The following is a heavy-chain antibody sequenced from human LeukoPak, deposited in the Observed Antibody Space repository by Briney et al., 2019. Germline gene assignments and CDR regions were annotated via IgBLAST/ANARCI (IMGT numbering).Heavy chain of an antibody. V-gene: IGHV3-53*01. Sequence: GGSLRLSCAASGFTVSSNYMSWVRQAPGKGLEWVSVIYSGGSTYYADSVKGRFTISRDNSKNTLYLQMNSLRAEDTAVYYCARAPTWFGPSFDPWGQGTLVTVSS. J-gene: IGHJ5*02. D-gene: IGHD3-10*01. CDR1: GFTVSSNY. CDR2: IYSGGST. CDR3: ARAPTWFGPSFDP.